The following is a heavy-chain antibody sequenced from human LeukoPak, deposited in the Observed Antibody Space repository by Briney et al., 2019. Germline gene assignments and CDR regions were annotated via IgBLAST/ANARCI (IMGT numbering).Heavy chain of an antibody. CDR2: INHSGST. CDR3: ARGPASHSSGWSGDY. Sequence: SETLSLTCAVYGGSFSGYYWSWIRQPPGKGLEWIGEINHSGSTNYNPSLKSRVAISVDTSKNQFSLKLSSVTAADTAVYYCARGPASHSSGWSGDYWGQGTLVTVSS. V-gene: IGHV4-34*01. D-gene: IGHD6-19*01. CDR1: GGSFSGYY. J-gene: IGHJ4*02.